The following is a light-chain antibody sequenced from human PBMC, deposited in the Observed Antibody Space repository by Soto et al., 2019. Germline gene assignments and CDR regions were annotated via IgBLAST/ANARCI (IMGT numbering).Light chain of an antibody. CDR3: QSYDNSLSGDV. Sequence: QSVLTQPPSVSGAPGQRVTISCTGSSSNIGAGYDVHWYLQLPGTAPKLLIYGNTNRPSGVPDRFSGSKSGTSASLAITGLQAEDEADYYCQSYDNSLSGDVFGTGTKLTVL. CDR2: GNT. V-gene: IGLV1-40*01. CDR1: SSNIGAGYD. J-gene: IGLJ1*01.